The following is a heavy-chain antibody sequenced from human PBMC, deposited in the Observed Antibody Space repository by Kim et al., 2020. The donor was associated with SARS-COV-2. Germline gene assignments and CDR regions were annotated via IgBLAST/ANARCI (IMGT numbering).Heavy chain of an antibody. CDR1: RTRISSSSSC. J-gene: IGHJ4*02. V-gene: IGHV4-39*07. CDR3: ARSLPPFDY. Sequence: SETLSLTCTLTRTRISSSSSCRRCIRQPTRTGLDCIASIYYSGTTYYNPSPSSRVTISVDTSKNQFSLKLSSVTAAATAVYYCARSLPPFDYWGPGTLVTASP. CDR2: IYYSGTT.